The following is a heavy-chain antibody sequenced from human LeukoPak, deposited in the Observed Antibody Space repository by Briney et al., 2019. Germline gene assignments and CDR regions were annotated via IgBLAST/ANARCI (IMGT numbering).Heavy chain of an antibody. J-gene: IGHJ4*02. CDR3: AKSLDTGFDY. CDR2: INGGGGST. D-gene: IGHD5-18*01. V-gene: IGHV3-23*01. Sequence: PGGSLRLSCAVSGFTFSGYTMSWVRQAPGKGLEWVSGINGGGGSTYYEASVKGRFTISRDNSKSTLYLQMNNLRAEDTAIYYCAKSLDTGFDYWGQGTLVIVSS. CDR1: GFTFSGYT.